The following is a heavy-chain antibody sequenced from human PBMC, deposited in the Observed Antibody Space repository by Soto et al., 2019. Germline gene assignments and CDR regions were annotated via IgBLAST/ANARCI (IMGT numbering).Heavy chain of an antibody. CDR3: ARAYGDWRYFDY. J-gene: IGHJ4*02. D-gene: IGHD3-10*01. CDR1: GFTFSSYA. CDR2: IWYDGSNK. V-gene: IGHV3-33*01. Sequence: QVQLVESGGGVVQPGRSLRLSCEASGFTFSSYAMHWVRQAPGKGPEWLAVIWYDGSNKYYGDSVKGRFTISRDNSRNTLYMQMNSLRVEDTAVYYCARAYGDWRYFDYWGQGTLVTVSS.